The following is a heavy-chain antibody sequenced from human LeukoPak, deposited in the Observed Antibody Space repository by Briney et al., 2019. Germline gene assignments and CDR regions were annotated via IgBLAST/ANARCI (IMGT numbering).Heavy chain of an antibody. D-gene: IGHD2-15*01. CDR2: IIPIFGTA. CDR3: ARELWDIVVVVAATRGALDI. CDR1: GGTFSSYA. J-gene: IGHJ3*02. Sequence: SVKVSCKASGGTFSSYAISWVRQAPGQGLEWMGGIIPIFGTANYAQKVQGRVTITADESTSTAYMELSSLRSEDTAVYYCARELWDIVVVVAATRGALDIWGQGTMVTVSS. V-gene: IGHV1-69*13.